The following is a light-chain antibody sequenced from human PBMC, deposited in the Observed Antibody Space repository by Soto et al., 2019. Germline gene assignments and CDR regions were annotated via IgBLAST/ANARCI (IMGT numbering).Light chain of an antibody. J-gene: IGLJ3*02. V-gene: IGLV1-47*02. CDR1: GSNIGPNY. Sequence: QSVLTQPPSASGTPGQRVTMSCSGSGSNIGPNYVYWFQQFPGTAPKLLIYNNDQRPSGVPDRFSGSKSGTSASLDISGLRSEDEADYYCAAWDDSLSGRVFGGGTKATVL. CDR2: NND. CDR3: AAWDDSLSGRV.